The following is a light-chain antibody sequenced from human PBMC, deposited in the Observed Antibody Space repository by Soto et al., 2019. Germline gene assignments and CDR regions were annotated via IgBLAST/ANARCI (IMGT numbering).Light chain of an antibody. Sequence: QSVLTQPPSVSGAPGQRVTISCTGSSSNIGAGYDVHWYQQLPRTAPKLLIYGNSNRPSGVPDRFSGSKSGTSASLAITGLQAEDEADYYCPSYDSSLSGSWVFGGGTKLTVL. CDR2: GNS. CDR1: SSNIGAGYD. J-gene: IGLJ3*02. V-gene: IGLV1-40*01. CDR3: PSYDSSLSGSWV.